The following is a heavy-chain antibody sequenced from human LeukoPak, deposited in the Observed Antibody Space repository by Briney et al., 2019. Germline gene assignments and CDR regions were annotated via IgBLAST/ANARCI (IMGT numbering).Heavy chain of an antibody. D-gene: IGHD2-21*01. CDR2: IIPVLRTP. Sequence: ASVKVSCKASGGSVSRYAISWVRQSPGQGLEWMGAIIPVLRTPNYPQKFRGRVTITADESTSTVYMELSRLRSDDTAVYYCAKDTEIVGVFAEGIDYWGQGTLVTVSS. CDR3: AKDTEIVGVFAEGIDY. J-gene: IGHJ4*02. CDR1: GGSVSRYA. V-gene: IGHV1-69*13.